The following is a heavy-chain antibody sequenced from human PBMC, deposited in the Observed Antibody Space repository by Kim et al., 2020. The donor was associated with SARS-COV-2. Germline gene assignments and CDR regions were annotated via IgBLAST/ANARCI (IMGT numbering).Heavy chain of an antibody. J-gene: IGHJ4*02. V-gene: IGHV3-30*18. CDR2: ISYDGSNK. D-gene: IGHD1-20*01. CDR3: AKDRDNGLADY. Sequence: GGSLRLSCAASGFTFSSYGMHWVRQAPGKGLEWVAVISYDGSNKYYADSVKGRFTISRDNSKNTLYLQMNSLRAEDTAVYYCAKDRDNGLADYWGQGTLVTVSS. CDR1: GFTFSSYG.